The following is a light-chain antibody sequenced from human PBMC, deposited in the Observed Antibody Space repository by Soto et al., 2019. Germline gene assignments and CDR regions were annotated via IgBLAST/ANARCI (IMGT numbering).Light chain of an antibody. CDR1: QSISSY. CDR2: AAS. J-gene: IGKJ5*01. CDR3: QQSYSTPYT. V-gene: IGKV1-39*01. Sequence: DIQMTQSASSLSASVGGRVTVTCGASQSISSYLNWYQQKPGKAPKLLIYAASSLQSGVPSRFSGSGSGTDFTLTITSLQHEDFATYYCQQSYSTPYTFGQGTRLEIK.